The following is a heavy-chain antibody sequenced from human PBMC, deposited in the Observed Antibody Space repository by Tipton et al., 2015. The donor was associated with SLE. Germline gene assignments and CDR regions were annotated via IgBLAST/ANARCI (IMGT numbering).Heavy chain of an antibody. CDR1: GGSFSGYY. CDR2: INHSGNT. CDR3: AREFGLRWPPGHFDY. V-gene: IGHV4-34*01. J-gene: IGHJ4*02. Sequence: TLSLTCAVYGGSFSGYYWSWIRQPPGKGLEWIGEINHSGNTNYNPSLKSRVTISVDTSKNQFSLKLSSVTAADTAVYYCAREFGLRWPPGHFDYWGQGTLVTVSS. D-gene: IGHD5-24*01.